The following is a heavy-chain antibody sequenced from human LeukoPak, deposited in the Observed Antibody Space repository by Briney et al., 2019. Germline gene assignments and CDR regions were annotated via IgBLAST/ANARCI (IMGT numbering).Heavy chain of an antibody. D-gene: IGHD1-26*01. CDR3: ARALVGATSDAFDI. CDR2: IYYSGST. V-gene: IGHV4-39*07. J-gene: IGHJ3*02. Sequence: SETLSLTCTVSGGSISSSSYYWGWIRQPPGKGLEWIGSIYYSGSTYYNPSLKSRVTISVDTSKNQFSLKLSSVTAADTAVYYCARALVGATSDAFDIWGQGTMVTVSS. CDR1: GGSISSSSYY.